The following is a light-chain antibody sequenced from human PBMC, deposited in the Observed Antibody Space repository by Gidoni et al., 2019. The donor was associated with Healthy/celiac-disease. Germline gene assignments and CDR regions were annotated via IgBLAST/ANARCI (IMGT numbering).Light chain of an antibody. V-gene: IGKV3-11*01. CDR1: QSVSGN. J-gene: IGKJ3*01. CDR2: DAS. Sequence: EIELTQSPATLSLSPGARATLSCRASQSVSGNLAWYQQKPGQAPSLLIYDASNRATGIPARFRVSGSGTDFTLTISSLEPEDFAVYYCQQRSNWPPRFTFGPGTKVDIK. CDR3: QQRSNWPPRFT.